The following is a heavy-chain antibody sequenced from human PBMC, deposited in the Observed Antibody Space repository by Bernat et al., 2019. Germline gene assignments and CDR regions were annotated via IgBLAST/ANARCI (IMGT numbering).Heavy chain of an antibody. Sequence: QVQLVQSGAEVKKPGSSVKVSCKASGGTFSSYAISWVRQAPGQGLEWMGGIIPIFGTANYAQKFQGRVTITADKSTSTAYMELSSLRSEDTAVYYCARGDSSSYYYYYYYMDVWGKGTTVTVSS. D-gene: IGHD6-13*01. CDR1: GGTFSSYA. CDR2: IIPIFGTA. V-gene: IGHV1-69*06. CDR3: ARGDSSSYYYYYYYMDV. J-gene: IGHJ6*03.